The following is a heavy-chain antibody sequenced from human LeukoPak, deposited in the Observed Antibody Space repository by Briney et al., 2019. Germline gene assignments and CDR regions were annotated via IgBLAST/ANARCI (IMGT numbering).Heavy chain of an antibody. Sequence: SVKVSCKASGGTFSSYAISWVRQAPGQGLEWMGRIIPILGIANYAQKLQGRVTMTTDTSTSTAYMELRSLRSDDTAVYYCARDLKCSSTSCYDVVGDYWGQGTLVTVSS. CDR1: GGTFSSYA. J-gene: IGHJ4*02. V-gene: IGHV1-69*04. CDR3: ARDLKCSSTSCYDVVGDY. D-gene: IGHD2-2*01. CDR2: IIPILGIA.